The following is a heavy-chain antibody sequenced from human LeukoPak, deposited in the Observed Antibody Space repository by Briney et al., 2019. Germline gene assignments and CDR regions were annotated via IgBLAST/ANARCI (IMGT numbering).Heavy chain of an antibody. CDR2: IIPIFGTA. Sequence: SVKVPCKASGGTFSSYAISWVRQAPGQGLEWMGGIIPIFGTANYAQKFQGRVTITTDESTSTAYMELSSLRSEDTAVYYCASGEAVAGTRVLDYWGQGTLVTVSS. D-gene: IGHD6-19*01. J-gene: IGHJ4*02. V-gene: IGHV1-69*05. CDR3: ASGEAVAGTRVLDY. CDR1: GGTFSSYA.